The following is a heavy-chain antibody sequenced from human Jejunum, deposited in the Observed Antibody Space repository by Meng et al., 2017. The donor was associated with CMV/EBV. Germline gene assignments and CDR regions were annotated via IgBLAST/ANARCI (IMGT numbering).Heavy chain of an antibody. J-gene: IGHJ4*02. CDR2: ISTNAGNP. CDR3: GALKYNSGFYGPAY. V-gene: IGHV7-4-1*02. CDR1: GYTFTRYA. Sequence: QVQVVQSGAELKKPGASLKVSCKAFGYTFTRYAMNWVRQAPGKGLEWMGWISTNAGNPTYAQGFRGRFVFAVDTYVSTAYLQVSSPTAEDTAVYYCGALKYNSGFYGPAYWGQGALVTVSS. D-gene: IGHD6-19*01.